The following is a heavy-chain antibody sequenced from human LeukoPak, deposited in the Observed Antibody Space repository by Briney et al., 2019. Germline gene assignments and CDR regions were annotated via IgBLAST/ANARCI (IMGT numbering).Heavy chain of an antibody. CDR1: GVSSSSSSYD. J-gene: IGHJ4*02. Sequence: PSETLSLTGTGSGVSSSSSSYDWGGIRQPPGKGVGWIGSIYYSGSTYYNPSLKSLVTISVGTSKNRFSLKLSSVTAADTAVYYCARLIQGYYSDSSGYLLWGQGTLDTVSS. CDR3: ARLIQGYYSDSSGYLL. D-gene: IGHD3-22*01. CDR2: IYYSGST. V-gene: IGHV4-39*01.